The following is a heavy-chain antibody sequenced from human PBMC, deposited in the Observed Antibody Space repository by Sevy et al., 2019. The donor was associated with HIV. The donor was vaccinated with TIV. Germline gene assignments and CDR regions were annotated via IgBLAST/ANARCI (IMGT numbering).Heavy chain of an antibody. CDR3: ARDGLTYGGMDV. J-gene: IGHJ6*02. CDR2: TFYRSNWYN. Sequence: SQTLSLTCAISGDSVSSNNAAWNWIRQSPSRGLEWLGRTFYRSNWYNDYAVSVKGRITINPDTSKNQLSLQLTSVTPEDTAGYYCARDGLTYGGMDVWGQGTTVTVSS. V-gene: IGHV6-1*01. CDR1: GDSVSSNNAA. D-gene: IGHD1-20*01.